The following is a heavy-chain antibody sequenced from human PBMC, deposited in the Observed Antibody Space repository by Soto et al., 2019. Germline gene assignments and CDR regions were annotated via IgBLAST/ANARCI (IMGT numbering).Heavy chain of an antibody. CDR2: INPSGGST. Sequence: ASVKVSCKASGYTFTSYYMHWVRQAPGQGLEWMGIINPSGGSTSYAQKFQGRVTMTRDTSTSTVYMELSSLRSEDTAVYYCARAPSRIISTNWFDPWGQGTLVTVSS. CDR1: GYTFTSYY. D-gene: IGHD3-10*01. CDR3: ARAPSRIISTNWFDP. J-gene: IGHJ5*02. V-gene: IGHV1-46*01.